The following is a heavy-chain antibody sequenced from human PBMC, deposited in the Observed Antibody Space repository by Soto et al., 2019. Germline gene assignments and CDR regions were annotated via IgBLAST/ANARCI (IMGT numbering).Heavy chain of an antibody. D-gene: IGHD6-19*01. V-gene: IGHV3-15*01. CDR2: IKKKTDGGTT. J-gene: IGHJ4*02. CDR3: RTPWLD. Sequence: PGWSLRLSCAASGFTFSDAWMSWVRQAPGKGLEWVGLIKKKTDGGTTDYAAPVKGRFTISRDDSKNTLYLQMSRLKTEDTSVYYCRTPWLDSGQGTLVTVPS. CDR1: GFTFSDAW.